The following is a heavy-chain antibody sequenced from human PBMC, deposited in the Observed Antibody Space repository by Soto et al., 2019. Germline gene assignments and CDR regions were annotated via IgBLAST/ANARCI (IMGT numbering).Heavy chain of an antibody. CDR2: IYSGGST. CDR3: ARAYGSGIFEY. Sequence: EVPLVESGGGLIQPGGSLRLSGAASGFTISSNYISWVRQAPGKGLEWVSVIYSGGSTYYADAAKGRFTISRDNPKTPLYLQMNSLRAEDTTVYYCARAYGSGIFEYWGQGNLVTVSS. J-gene: IGHJ4*02. D-gene: IGHD3-10*01. V-gene: IGHV3-53*01. CDR1: GFTISSNY.